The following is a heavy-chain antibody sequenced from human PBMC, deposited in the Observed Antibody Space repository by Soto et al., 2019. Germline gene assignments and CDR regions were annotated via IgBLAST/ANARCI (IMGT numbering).Heavy chain of an antibody. D-gene: IGHD1-1*01. V-gene: IGHV3-9*01. CDR3: AKDMGATGTQGPVAFDI. CDR1: ELTFDDYA. J-gene: IGHJ3*02. CDR2: INWNSRII. Sequence: VQLVESGGGLVPPGRSLRLSCAASELTFDDYAMHWVRQAPGKGLEWVSGINWNSRIIVYADSVKGRFSISRDNAKKSLYLQMNSLRADDTALYYCAKDMGATGTQGPVAFDIWGQGTMVTVSS.